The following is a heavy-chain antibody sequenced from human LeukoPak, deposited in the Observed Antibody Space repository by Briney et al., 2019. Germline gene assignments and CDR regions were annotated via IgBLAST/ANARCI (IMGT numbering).Heavy chain of an antibody. CDR3: ARDGHYYDSSAPTFGNWFDP. CDR2: IYTSGST. J-gene: IGHJ5*02. V-gene: IGHV4-4*07. D-gene: IGHD3-22*01. CDR1: GGSISSYY. Sequence: PSETLSLTCTVSGGSISSYYGSWIRQPAGTGLEWIGRIYTSGSTNYNPSLKSRVTMSVDTSKKQFSLKLSSVTAADTAVYYCARDGHYYDSSAPTFGNWFDPWGQGTLVTVSS.